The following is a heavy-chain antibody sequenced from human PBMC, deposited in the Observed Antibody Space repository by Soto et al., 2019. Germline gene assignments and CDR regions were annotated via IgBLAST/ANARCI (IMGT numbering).Heavy chain of an antibody. CDR3: ARISSYDILTGSKPTIGQARFDY. CDR2: IFSNDEK. V-gene: IGHV2-26*01. CDR1: GFSLSNARMG. D-gene: IGHD3-9*01. J-gene: IGHJ4*02. Sequence: QVTLKESGPVLVKPTETLTLTCTVSGFSLSNARMGVSWIRQPPGKALEWLAHIFSNDEKSYSTSLKSRLTISKDTSKSQVVLTMTNMDPVDTATYYCARISSYDILTGSKPTIGQARFDYWGQGTLVTVSS.